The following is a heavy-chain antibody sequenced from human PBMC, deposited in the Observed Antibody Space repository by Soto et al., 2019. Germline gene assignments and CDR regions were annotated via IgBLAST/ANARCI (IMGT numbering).Heavy chain of an antibody. V-gene: IGHV4-34*01. CDR1: GGSFSGYY. J-gene: IGHJ4*02. CDR2: INHSGST. CDR3: AMVSRSSWPY. Sequence: SETLSLTCAVYGGSFSGYYWSWIRQPPGKGLEWIGEINHSGSTNYNPSLKSRVTISVDTSKNQFSLKLSSVTAADTAVYYCAMVSRSSWPYWGQGTLVTVSS. D-gene: IGHD6-13*01.